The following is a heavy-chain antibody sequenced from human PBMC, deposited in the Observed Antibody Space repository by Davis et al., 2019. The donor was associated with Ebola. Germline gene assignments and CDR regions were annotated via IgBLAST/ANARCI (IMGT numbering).Heavy chain of an antibody. V-gene: IGHV3-66*01. D-gene: IGHD3-10*01. J-gene: IGHJ4*02. CDR3: ARDLFGDIEY. CDR1: GFTVSRNY. CDR2: IHSGGAT. Sequence: LSLTCAASGFTVSRNYMSWVRQAPGKGLEWVSVIHSGGATYYSDSVKGRLTISRDHSRNTLYLQLNSLRADDTAVYYCARDLFGDIEYWGQGIVVTVSS.